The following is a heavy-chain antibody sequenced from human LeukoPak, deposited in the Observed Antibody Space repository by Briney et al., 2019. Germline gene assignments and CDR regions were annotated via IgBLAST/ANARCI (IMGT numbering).Heavy chain of an antibody. CDR2: IIPIFGTA. CDR3: ASSNGYSSGWYLPITDY. J-gene: IGHJ4*02. D-gene: IGHD6-19*01. CDR1: GGTFSSYA. Sequence: ASVKVSCKASGGTFSSYAISWVRQAPGQGLEWMGGIIPIFGTANYAQKFQGRVTITADKSTSTAYMELSSLRFEDTAVYYCASSNGYSSGWYLPITDYWGQGTLVTVSS. V-gene: IGHV1-69*06.